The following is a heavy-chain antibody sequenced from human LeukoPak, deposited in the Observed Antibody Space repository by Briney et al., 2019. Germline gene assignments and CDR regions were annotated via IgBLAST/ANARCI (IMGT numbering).Heavy chain of an antibody. D-gene: IGHD5-18*01. J-gene: IGHJ4*02. CDR1: GFTFSGSA. V-gene: IGHV3-73*01. Sequence: GGSLKLSCAASGFTFSGSAMHWVRQASGKGLEWVGRIRTKPNNYATAYAASVKGRFTISRDDSKNTAYLQMNSLKTEDTAVYYYTSPTGYNYGIDYWGQGTLVTVSS. CDR3: TSPTGYNYGIDY. CDR2: IRTKPNNYAT.